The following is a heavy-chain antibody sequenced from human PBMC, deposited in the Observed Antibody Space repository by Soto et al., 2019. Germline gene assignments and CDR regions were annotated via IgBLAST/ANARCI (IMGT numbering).Heavy chain of an antibody. D-gene: IGHD3-22*01. CDR1: GFTVSSNY. Sequence: GGSLRLSCAASGFTVSSNYMSWVRQAPGKGLEWVSVIYSGGSTYYADSVKGRFTISRDNSKNTLYLQMNSLRAEDTAVYYCARDYYDSSGYYDYWGQGTLVTVSS. CDR3: ARDYYDSSGYYDY. J-gene: IGHJ4*02. CDR2: IYSGGST. V-gene: IGHV3-66*01.